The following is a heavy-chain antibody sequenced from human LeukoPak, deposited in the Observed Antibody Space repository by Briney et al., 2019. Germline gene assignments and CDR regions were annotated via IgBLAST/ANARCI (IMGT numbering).Heavy chain of an antibody. CDR3: ARGRSNYYGTDV. D-gene: IGHD1-26*01. J-gene: IGHJ6*02. Sequence: SETLSLTCTVSGGSISSYYWSWIRRPPGKGLEWIGYIYYNGNTNYSPSLKSRVTMSVDTSKNLFSLKVSSVTAADTAVYYCARGRSNYYGTDVWGQGTTVTVSS. CDR1: GGSISSYY. CDR2: IYYNGNT. V-gene: IGHV4-59*01.